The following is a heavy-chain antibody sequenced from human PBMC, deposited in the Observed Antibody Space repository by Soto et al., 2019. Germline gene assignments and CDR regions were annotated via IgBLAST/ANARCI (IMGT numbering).Heavy chain of an antibody. D-gene: IGHD6-19*01. CDR1: GYSFTSYW. J-gene: IGHJ3*02. CDR2: IYPGDSDT. CDR3: AREAIEVAGTRAFAI. Sequence: PGESLKISCKGSGYSFTSYWIGWVRQMPGKGLEWMGIIYPGDSDTRYSPSFQGQVTISADKSISTAYLQWSSLKASDTAMYYCAREAIEVAGTRAFAIWGQGTMVTVSS. V-gene: IGHV5-51*01.